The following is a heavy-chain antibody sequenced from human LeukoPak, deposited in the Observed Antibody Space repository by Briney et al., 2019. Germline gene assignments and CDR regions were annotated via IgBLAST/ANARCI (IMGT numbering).Heavy chain of an antibody. CDR1: GGSISSYY. CDR2: IYTSGST. J-gene: IGHJ6*03. Sequence: SETLSLTCTVSGGSISSYYWSWIRQPAGKGLEWIGRIYTSGSTNYNPSLNSRVTMSLDTSKNQFSLKLSSVTAADTAVYYCARIYDFWSGYYYMDVWGKGTTVTVSS. V-gene: IGHV4-4*07. D-gene: IGHD3-3*01. CDR3: ARIYDFWSGYYYMDV.